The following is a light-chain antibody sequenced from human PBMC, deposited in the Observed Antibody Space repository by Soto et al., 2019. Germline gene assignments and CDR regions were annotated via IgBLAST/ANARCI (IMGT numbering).Light chain of an antibody. J-gene: IGKJ1*01. CDR1: QSVSTN. CDR2: DAS. V-gene: IGKV3-15*01. Sequence: IVMTQSPATLSVSPGERATLSCRASQSVSTNSVWYQQKPGQPPRLLIYDASTRATGIPARFSGSGSGTEFTLTISGLESEDFAVYYCQHYTNWPPWTFGQGTKVEIK. CDR3: QHYTNWPPWT.